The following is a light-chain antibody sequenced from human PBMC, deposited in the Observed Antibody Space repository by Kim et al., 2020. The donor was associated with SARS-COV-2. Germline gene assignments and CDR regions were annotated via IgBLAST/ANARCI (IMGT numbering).Light chain of an antibody. Sequence: EIMMTQSPATLSVSPGERATLSCRASQSVSSNLAWYQQKPGQAPRLLIYGASTRATGIPARFSGSGSGTEFTLTISSLQSEDFAVYYCQQYNNWPPKYTFGQGTKLEI. CDR2: GAS. CDR1: QSVSSN. V-gene: IGKV3-15*01. CDR3: QQYNNWPPKYT. J-gene: IGKJ2*01.